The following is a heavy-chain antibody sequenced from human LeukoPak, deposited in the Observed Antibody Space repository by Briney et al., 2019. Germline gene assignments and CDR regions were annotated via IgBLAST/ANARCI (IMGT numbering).Heavy chain of an antibody. V-gene: IGHV4-34*01. D-gene: IGHD6-19*01. CDR3: ASGPGYSSGWYSWYDP. J-gene: IGHJ5*02. Sequence: SETLSLTCAVYGGSFSGYYWTWIRQPPGKGLEWIGEINHSGTTNYNPSLKSRVTISVDTSKKQFSLKLNSVTAADTAVYYCASGPGYSSGWYSWYDPWGQGILVTVSS. CDR1: GGSFSGYY. CDR2: INHSGTT.